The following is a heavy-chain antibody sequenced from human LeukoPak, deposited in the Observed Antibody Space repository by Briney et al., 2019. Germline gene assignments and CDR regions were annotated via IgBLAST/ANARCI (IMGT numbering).Heavy chain of an antibody. Sequence: PSETLSLTCTVSGGSLTNYYWSWIRQPPGKGLECIGYMYYSGSTNYNPSLKSRVTISVDTSKNQFSLNLSSVTAADTAVYYCARAVSMVRGVPFDYWGQGTLVTVSS. J-gene: IGHJ4*02. D-gene: IGHD3-10*01. V-gene: IGHV4-59*01. CDR2: MYYSGST. CDR1: GGSLTNYY. CDR3: ARAVSMVRGVPFDY.